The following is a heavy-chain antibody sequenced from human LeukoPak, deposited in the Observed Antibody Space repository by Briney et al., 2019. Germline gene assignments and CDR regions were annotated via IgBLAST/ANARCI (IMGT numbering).Heavy chain of an antibody. D-gene: IGHD4-17*01. J-gene: IGHJ6*04. CDR3: ARDLYGDYDYYYYGMDV. V-gene: IGHV1-3*01. CDR1: GYTFTSYA. Sequence: ASVKVSCKASGYTFTSYAMHWVRQAPGQRLEWMGWINAGNGNTKYSQKFQGRVTITRDTSASTAYMELSSLRSEVTAVYYCARDLYGDYDYYYYGMDVWGKGTTVTVSS. CDR2: INAGNGNT.